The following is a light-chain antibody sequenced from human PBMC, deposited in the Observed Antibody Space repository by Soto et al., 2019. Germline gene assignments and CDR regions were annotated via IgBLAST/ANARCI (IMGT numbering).Light chain of an antibody. V-gene: IGKV3-20*01. CDR1: QSVSSSY. Sequence: EIVLTQSPGTLSLSPGERATLSCRASQSVSSSYLAWYQQKPCQAPRLLIYGASSRATGIPDRFSGSGSGTDFTLTISSLQPEDFATYYCQQSYSTPWTFGQGTKVDIK. CDR3: QQSYSTPWT. CDR2: GAS. J-gene: IGKJ1*01.